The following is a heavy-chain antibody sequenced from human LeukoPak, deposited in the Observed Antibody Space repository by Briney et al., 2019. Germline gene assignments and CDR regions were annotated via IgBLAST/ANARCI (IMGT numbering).Heavy chain of an antibody. CDR1: GFTFSSYG. V-gene: IGHV3-33*01. D-gene: IGHD3-10*01. CDR3: ARDAVRGIHFDY. CDR2: IGYDGSNK. J-gene: IGHJ4*02. Sequence: GGSLRLSCAASGFTFSSYGMHWVRQAPGKGLEWVAVIGYDGSNKYYADSVKGRFTISRDNSKNTLYLQMNILRAEDTAVYYCARDAVRGIHFDYWGQGTVVTVYS.